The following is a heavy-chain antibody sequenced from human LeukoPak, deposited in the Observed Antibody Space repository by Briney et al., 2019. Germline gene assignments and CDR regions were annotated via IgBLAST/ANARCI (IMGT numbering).Heavy chain of an antibody. D-gene: IGHD3-10*01. V-gene: IGHV1-69*04. CDR2: IIPILDIA. J-gene: IGHJ4*02. CDR3: ARGQRYGGNY. Sequence: GASVKVSCKATGGTFSNYAISWVRQAPGQGLEWMGRIIPILDIANYAQKFQGRVTITADKSTSTAYMELSSLRSGDTAVYYCARGQRYGGNYWGQGTLVTVSS. CDR1: GGTFSNYA.